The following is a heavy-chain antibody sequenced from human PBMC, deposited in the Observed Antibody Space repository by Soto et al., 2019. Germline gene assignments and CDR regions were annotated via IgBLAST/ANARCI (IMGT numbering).Heavy chain of an antibody. CDR1: GYTFTSYA. CDR3: ARDARGDEAPMDY. V-gene: IGHV1-18*01. Sequence: ASVKVSCKASGYTFTSYAISWVRQAPGQVLEWMGWISAYNGNTNYAQKLQGRVTMTTDTSTSTAYMELSRLRSDDTAVYYCARDARGDEAPMDYWGQGTLVTVSS. D-gene: IGHD3-10*01. CDR2: ISAYNGNT. J-gene: IGHJ4*02.